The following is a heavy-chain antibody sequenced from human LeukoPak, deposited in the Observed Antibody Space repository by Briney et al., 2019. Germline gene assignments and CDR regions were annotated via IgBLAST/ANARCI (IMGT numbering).Heavy chain of an antibody. J-gene: IGHJ4*02. CDR3: ATDLGYYDSSGYYSAFDY. V-gene: IGHV1-24*01. CDR2: FDPEDGET. Sequence: ASVKVSCKVSGYTLTELSMHWVRQAPAKGPEWMGGFDPEDGETIYAQKFQGRVTMTEDTSTDTAYMELSSLRSEDTAVYYCATDLGYYDSSGYYSAFDYWGQGTLFTVSS. CDR1: GYTLTELS. D-gene: IGHD3-22*01.